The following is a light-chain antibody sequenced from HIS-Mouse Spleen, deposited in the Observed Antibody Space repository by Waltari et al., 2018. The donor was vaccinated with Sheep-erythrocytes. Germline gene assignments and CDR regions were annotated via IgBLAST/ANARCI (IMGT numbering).Light chain of an antibody. V-gene: IGLV2-8*01. CDR2: EVS. J-gene: IGLJ1*01. Sequence: QSALTQPPSASGSPGQSVTISCTGTSSYVGGYNYAPWYQQHPGKAPKLMIYEVSKRPSGVPDRFSGSKSGNTASLTVSGLQAEDEADYYCSSYAGSNNYVFGTGTKVTVL. CDR1: SSYVGGYNY. CDR3: SSYAGSNNYV.